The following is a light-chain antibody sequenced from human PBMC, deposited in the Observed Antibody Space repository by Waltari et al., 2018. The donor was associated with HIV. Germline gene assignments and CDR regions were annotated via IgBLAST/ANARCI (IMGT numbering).Light chain of an antibody. CDR1: QNIGHY. V-gene: IGKV1-39*01. Sequence: DIQMTQSPSSLSASIGDRLTITCRASQNIGHYLNWYQQKPGRAPTLLIYTATTLQSGVPFRFSGSGSGTDFTLTITNVRPEDFATYVCQQSYSSPTFGPGTTVDL. J-gene: IGKJ3*01. CDR3: QQSYSSPT. CDR2: TAT.